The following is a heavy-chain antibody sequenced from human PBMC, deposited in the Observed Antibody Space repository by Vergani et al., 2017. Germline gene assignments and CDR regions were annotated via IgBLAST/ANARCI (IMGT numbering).Heavy chain of an antibody. Sequence: QVQLVQSGAEVKKPGSSVKVSCKASGGTFCSYAISWVRQAPGQGLEWMGGIIPIFGTANYAQKFQGRVTITADESTSTAYMELSSLRSEDTAVYYCARGGYCSSTSCYLAYWFDPWGQGTLVTVSS. CDR3: ARGGYCSSTSCYLAYWFDP. V-gene: IGHV1-69*01. J-gene: IGHJ5*02. CDR1: GGTFCSYA. D-gene: IGHD2-2*01. CDR2: IIPIFGTA.